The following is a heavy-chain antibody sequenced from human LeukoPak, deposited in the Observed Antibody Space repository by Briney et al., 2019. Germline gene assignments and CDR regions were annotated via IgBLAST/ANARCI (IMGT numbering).Heavy chain of an antibody. V-gene: IGHV3-53*01. CDR3: ARDLREHGVFDI. D-gene: IGHD1-26*01. J-gene: IGHJ3*02. Sequence: GGSLRLSCAASGLTVSSNCMSWVRQAPGKGLEWVSFIYSGGNTYYADSVKGRFTISRDNSKNTVYLQMNSLIAEDSAVYYCARDLREHGVFDIWGQGTMVTVSS. CDR2: IYSGGNT. CDR1: GLTVSSNC.